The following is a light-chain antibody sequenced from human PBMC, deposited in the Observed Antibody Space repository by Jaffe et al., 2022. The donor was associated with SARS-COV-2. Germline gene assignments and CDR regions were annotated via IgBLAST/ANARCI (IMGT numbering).Light chain of an antibody. CDR3: QSYDSSLSGYV. Sequence: QSVLTQPPSVSGAPGQRVTISCTGSRFNIGAGYDIHWYQQLPGTAPKLLIYGNINRPSGVPDRFSGSKSGTSASLAITGLQAEDEADYYCQSYDSSLSGYVFGTGTKVTVL. J-gene: IGLJ1*01. CDR2: GNI. CDR1: RFNIGAGYD. V-gene: IGLV1-40*01.